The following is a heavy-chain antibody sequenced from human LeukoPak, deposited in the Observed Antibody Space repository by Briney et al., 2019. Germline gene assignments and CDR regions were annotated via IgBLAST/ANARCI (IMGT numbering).Heavy chain of an antibody. CDR2: ISGSGGST. V-gene: IGHV3-23*01. D-gene: IGHD3-9*01. CDR3: ATAILTGYYMSGSYFDY. CDR1: GFTVSSNY. J-gene: IGHJ4*02. Sequence: GGSLRLSCAASGFTVSSNYISWVRQAPGKGLEWVSAISGSGGSTYYADSVKGRFTISRDNSNNTLYLQMNSLRAEDTAVYHCATAILTGYYMSGSYFDYWGQGTLVTVSS.